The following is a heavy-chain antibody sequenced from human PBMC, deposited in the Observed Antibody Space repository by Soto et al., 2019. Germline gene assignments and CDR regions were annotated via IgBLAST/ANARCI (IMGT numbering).Heavy chain of an antibody. CDR2: ISAYDGNT. J-gene: IGHJ4*02. Sequence: ASVKVSCKAPGYTFTSYGISWVRQAPGQGIEWMGWISAYDGNTNYAQKLQGRVTMTTDTSTSTAYMELRSLRSDDTAVYYCDIYPVLSSGWYCFVYWCQGTLVSVSS. CDR3: DIYPVLSSGWYCFVY. CDR1: GYTFTSYG. D-gene: IGHD6-19*01. V-gene: IGHV1-18*01.